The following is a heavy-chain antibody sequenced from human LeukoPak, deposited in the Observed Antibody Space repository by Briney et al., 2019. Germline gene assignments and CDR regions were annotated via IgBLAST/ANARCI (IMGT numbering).Heavy chain of an antibody. V-gene: IGHV1-46*01. J-gene: IGHJ4*02. CDR1: GYTFTSYY. Sequence: ASVEVSCKASGYTFTSYYMHWVRQAPGQGLEWMGIINPSGGSTSYAQKFQGRVTMTRDTSTSTVYMELSSLRSEDTAVYYCARDEGDYGCRNWGQGTLVTVSS. D-gene: IGHD4-17*01. CDR2: INPSGGST. CDR3: ARDEGDYGCRN.